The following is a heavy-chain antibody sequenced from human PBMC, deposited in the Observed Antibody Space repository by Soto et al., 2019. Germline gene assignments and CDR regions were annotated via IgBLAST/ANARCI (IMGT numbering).Heavy chain of an antibody. CDR3: ARVSEAAAAAGRGYYFDY. CDR2: INHSGST. J-gene: IGHJ4*02. CDR1: GGSFSGYY. Sequence: SETLSLTCAVYGGSFSGYYWSWIRQPPGKGLEWIGEINHSGSTNYNPSLKSRVTISVDTSKNQFSLKLSSVTAADTAVYYCARVSEAAAAAGRGYYFDYWGQGTLVTVSS. D-gene: IGHD6-13*01. V-gene: IGHV4-34*01.